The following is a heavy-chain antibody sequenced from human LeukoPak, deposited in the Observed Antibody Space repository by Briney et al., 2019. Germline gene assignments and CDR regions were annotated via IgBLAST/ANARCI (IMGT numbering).Heavy chain of an antibody. CDR3: ARYGYASSGYYPYFDY. D-gene: IGHD3-22*01. CDR2: IIPIFGTA. J-gene: IGHJ4*02. CDR1: GGTFSSYA. Sequence: VASVTVSCTASGGTFSSYAISWVRQAPGQGLEWMGGIIPIFGTANYAQKFQGRVTITADESTSTAYMELSSLRSEDTAVYYCARYGYASSGYYPYFDYWGQGTLVTVSS. V-gene: IGHV1-69*13.